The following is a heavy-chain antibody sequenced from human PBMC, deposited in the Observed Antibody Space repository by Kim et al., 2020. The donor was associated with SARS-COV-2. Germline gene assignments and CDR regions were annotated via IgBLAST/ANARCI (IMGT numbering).Heavy chain of an antibody. V-gene: IGHV3-66*01. Sequence: YYADSVKVRFTISRDNSKNTLYLQMNSLRAEDTAVYYCARDPYYYYGMDVWGQGTTVTVSS. CDR3: ARDPYYYYGMDV. J-gene: IGHJ6*02.